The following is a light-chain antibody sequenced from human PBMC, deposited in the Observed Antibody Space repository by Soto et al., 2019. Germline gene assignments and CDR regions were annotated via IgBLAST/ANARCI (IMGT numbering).Light chain of an antibody. V-gene: IGKV1-5*01. Sequence: DVQMTQSTSTLSASVGGRVTMTCRASEFISDWLAWYQQKPGQAPKLLIYDASTLESGVPGRFSGSGVGTHFTLTISGLQPEDFATYHCQHYNSYSRAFGQGTKVDIK. J-gene: IGKJ1*01. CDR1: EFISDW. CDR2: DAS. CDR3: QHYNSYSRA.